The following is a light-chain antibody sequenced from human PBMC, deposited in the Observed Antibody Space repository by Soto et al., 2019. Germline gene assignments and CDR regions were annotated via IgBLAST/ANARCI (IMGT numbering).Light chain of an antibody. V-gene: IGLV2-11*01. CDR3: CSYAGTYPWV. CDR1: SSDVGGYNY. J-gene: IGLJ3*02. CDR2: DVS. Sequence: QSALTQPRSVSGSPGQSVTISCTGTSSDVGGYNYLSWYQQHPGKAPKLMIYDVSQRPSGVPNRFSGSKSDNTASLTISGLQAEDEADYYCCSYAGTYPWVFGGGTKLTVL.